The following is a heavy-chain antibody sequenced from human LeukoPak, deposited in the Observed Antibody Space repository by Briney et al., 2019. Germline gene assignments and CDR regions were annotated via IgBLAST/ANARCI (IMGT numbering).Heavy chain of an antibody. D-gene: IGHD3-3*01. J-gene: IGHJ3*02. CDR1: GGSISSYY. Sequence: SETLSLTCTVSGGSISSYYRSWIRQPPGKGLEWIGGIYPSGSSNYKPSIKRRVTIAVDTSKNKFSLKLSSVTAADTAVYYCARHSRITIFGVANGAFDIWGQGTMVTVSS. CDR3: ARHSRITIFGVANGAFDI. V-gene: IGHV4-4*09. CDR2: IYPSGSS.